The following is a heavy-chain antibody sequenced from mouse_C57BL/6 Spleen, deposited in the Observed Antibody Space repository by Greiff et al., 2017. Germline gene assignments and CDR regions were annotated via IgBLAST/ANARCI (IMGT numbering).Heavy chain of an antibody. V-gene: IGHV1-80*01. CDR3: ARGVRGYAMDY. D-gene: IGHD1-1*01. CDR2: IYPGDGDT. Sequence: VQLQESGAELVKPGASVKISCKASGYAFSSYWMNWVKQRPGTGLEWIGQIYPGDGDTNYNGKFKGKATLTADKSSSTAYMQLSSLTAEDSAVYFCARGVRGYAMDYWGQGTSVTVSS. J-gene: IGHJ4*01. CDR1: GYAFSSYW.